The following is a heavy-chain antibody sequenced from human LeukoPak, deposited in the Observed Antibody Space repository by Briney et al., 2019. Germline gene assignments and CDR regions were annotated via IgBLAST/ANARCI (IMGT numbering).Heavy chain of an antibody. CDR1: GFTFNDYG. CDR3: AKVRWDNSGWYYLDY. D-gene: IGHD6-19*01. V-gene: IGHV3-30*18. J-gene: IGHJ4*02. CDR2: ISYDGSNK. Sequence: GGSLRLSCAASGFTFNDYGMHWVRQAPGKGLEWVAVISYDGSNKYYTDSVKGRFTISRDNSKSTLYLQMNSLRAEDTAVYYCAKVRWDNSGWYYLDYWGQGTLVTVSS.